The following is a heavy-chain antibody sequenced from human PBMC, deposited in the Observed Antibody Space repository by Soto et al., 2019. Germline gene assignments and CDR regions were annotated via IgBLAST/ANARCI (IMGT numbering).Heavy chain of an antibody. CDR2: IIPIFGTA. Sequence: GASVKVSCKASGGTFSSYAISWVRQAPGQGLEWMGGIIPIFGTANYAQKFQGRVTITADESTSTAYMELSSLRSEDTAVYYCARVVGRHWLADYYFDYWGQGTLDTVSA. V-gene: IGHV1-69*13. CDR1: GGTFSSYA. J-gene: IGHJ4*02. CDR3: ARVVGRHWLADYYFDY. D-gene: IGHD6-19*01.